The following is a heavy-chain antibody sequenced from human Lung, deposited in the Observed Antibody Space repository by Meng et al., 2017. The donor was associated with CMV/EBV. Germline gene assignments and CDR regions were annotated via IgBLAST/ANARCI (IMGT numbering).Heavy chain of an antibody. Sequence: GESLKIFCAASGFTFSSHWMTWVRQAPGKGLEWVANINQDGSQKSYVDSVKGRVTISRDNAKNSLFLQMNSLRAGDTAVYYCARVAAAGRGMDVWGQGTTVTVSS. CDR3: ARVAAAGRGMDV. CDR2: INQDGSQK. V-gene: IGHV3-7*04. CDR1: GFTFSSHW. J-gene: IGHJ6*02. D-gene: IGHD6-13*01.